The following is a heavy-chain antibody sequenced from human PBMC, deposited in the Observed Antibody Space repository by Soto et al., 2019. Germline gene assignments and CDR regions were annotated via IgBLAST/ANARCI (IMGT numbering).Heavy chain of an antibody. CDR3: ARDAGGPGDY. CDR1: SASFTVYY. D-gene: IGHD2-15*01. Sequence: LSLTCTVSSASFTVYYWSWIRQPPGKGLEWIGYIYYSGSTSYNPSLTSRVTLSADTSKNQFSLKLRSVTAADTAVYYCARDAGGPGDYWGQGGLVTVSS. J-gene: IGHJ4*02. V-gene: IGHV4-59*01. CDR2: IYYSGST.